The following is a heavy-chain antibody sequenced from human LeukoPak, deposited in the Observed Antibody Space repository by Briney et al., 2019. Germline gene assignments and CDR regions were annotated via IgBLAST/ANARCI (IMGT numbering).Heavy chain of an antibody. J-gene: IGHJ6*03. CDR2: IYSTGST. Sequence: PSETLSLTCGVSGYSTNSGYFWGWMRQPPGKGLEWIGSIYSTGSTYYNPSLNSRVTISTDPSKNQFSLKLTSVTAADTAIYYCASKPTVIKSVYMDVWGKGTTVTVSS. V-gene: IGHV4-38-2*01. CDR1: GYSTNSGYF. CDR3: ASKPTVIKSVYMDV. D-gene: IGHD4-17*01.